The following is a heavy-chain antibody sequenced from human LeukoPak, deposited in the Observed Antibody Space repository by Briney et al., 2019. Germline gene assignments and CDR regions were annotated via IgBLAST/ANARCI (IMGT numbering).Heavy chain of an antibody. CDR3: AIPRARFLEWFGVFDY. V-gene: IGHV4-59*01. J-gene: IGHJ4*02. D-gene: IGHD3-3*01. Sequence: SETLSLTCTVSGGSIRNYYWSWIRQPPGKGLEWIGYIYYSESTNYNPSLKSRVTISVDTSKNQFSLKLSSVTAADTAVYYCAIPRARFLEWFGVFDYWGQGTLVTVPS. CDR2: IYYSEST. CDR1: GGSIRNYY.